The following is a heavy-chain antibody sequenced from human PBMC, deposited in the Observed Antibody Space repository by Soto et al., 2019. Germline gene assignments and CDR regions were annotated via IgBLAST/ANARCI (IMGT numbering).Heavy chain of an antibody. V-gene: IGHV3-23*01. CDR3: AKDLRPDGRYDLDY. D-gene: IGHD1-26*01. CDR1: GFILRTYA. J-gene: IGHJ4*02. CDR2: MVGDGSSS. Sequence: EVQLLESGGGLAQPGGSLRLSCAASGFILRTYAMNWVRQAPGKGLEWVSVMVGDGSSSDYADSVRGRFTISRDNSKNTLYLQMNNLRAEDTAVYYCAKDLRPDGRYDLDYWGQGTLVTVSS.